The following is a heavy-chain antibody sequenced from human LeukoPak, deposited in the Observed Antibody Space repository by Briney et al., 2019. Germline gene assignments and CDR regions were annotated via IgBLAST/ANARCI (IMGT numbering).Heavy chain of an antibody. V-gene: IGHV4-39*07. D-gene: IGHD3-10*01. CDR2: IYYSGST. Sequence: SETLSLTCTVSGGSISSSSYYWGWIRQPPGKGLEWIGSIYYSGSTYYNPSLKSRVTISVDTSKNQFSLKLSSVTAADTAVYYCAREAPSYYPVYWGQGTLVTVSS. CDR1: GGSISSSSYY. J-gene: IGHJ4*02. CDR3: AREAPSYYPVY.